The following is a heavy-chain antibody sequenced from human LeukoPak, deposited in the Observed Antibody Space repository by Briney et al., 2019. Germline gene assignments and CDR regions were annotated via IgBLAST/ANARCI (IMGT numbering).Heavy chain of an antibody. CDR1: GGSFSGYY. J-gene: IGHJ4*02. Sequence: NPSETLSLTCAVYGGSFSGYYWSWIRQPPGKGLEWIGEINHSGSTNYNPSLKSRVTISVDTSKNQFSLKLSSVTAADTAVYYCARGNNSSGWYRDYYFDYWGQGTLVTVSS. D-gene: IGHD6-19*01. V-gene: IGHV4-34*01. CDR3: ARGNNSSGWYRDYYFDY. CDR2: INHSGST.